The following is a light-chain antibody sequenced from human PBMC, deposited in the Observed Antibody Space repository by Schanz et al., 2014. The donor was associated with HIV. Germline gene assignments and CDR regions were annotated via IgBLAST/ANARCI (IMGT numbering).Light chain of an antibody. CDR2: QAS. V-gene: IGKV1-5*03. Sequence: DIQMTQSPSTLSGSVGDRATITCRASQNIANWVAWYQQKPGTAPNLLIFQASTLNTGVPSRFSGSGSGTQFTLTISSLQPDDFATYYCQQYYSSSWTFGQGTNVEVK. J-gene: IGKJ1*01. CDR3: QQYYSSSWT. CDR1: QNIANW.